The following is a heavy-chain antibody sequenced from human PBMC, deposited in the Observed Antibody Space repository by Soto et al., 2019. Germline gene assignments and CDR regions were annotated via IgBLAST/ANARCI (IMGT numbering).Heavy chain of an antibody. CDR1: GDSVSSNSAA. Sequence: QVQLQQSGPGLVKPSQTLSLTCAISGDSVSSNSAAWSWIRQSPSRGLEWRGRTYYRSKWYNHYAVDVKSRITNNPDTSKNRFSLQLNSVTPEDTAIYYCARDLGFDFDYWGQGTLVTVSS. CDR3: ARDLGFDFDY. J-gene: IGHJ4*02. CDR2: TYYRSKWYN. D-gene: IGHD1-26*01. V-gene: IGHV6-1*01.